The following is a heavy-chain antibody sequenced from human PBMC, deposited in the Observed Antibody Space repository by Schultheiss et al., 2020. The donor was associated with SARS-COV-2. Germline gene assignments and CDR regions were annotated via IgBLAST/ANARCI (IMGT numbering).Heavy chain of an antibody. Sequence: ASVKVSCKASGYTFTGYYMHWVRQAPGQGLEWMGWINPNSGGTNYAQKFQGRVTMTRDTSISTAYMELSRLRSADTAVYYCARDRSGLGYCSGGSCYGWFDPWGQGTLVTVSS. CDR1: GYTFTGYY. CDR2: INPNSGGT. D-gene: IGHD2-15*01. J-gene: IGHJ5*02. V-gene: IGHV1-2*02. CDR3: ARDRSGLGYCSGGSCYGWFDP.